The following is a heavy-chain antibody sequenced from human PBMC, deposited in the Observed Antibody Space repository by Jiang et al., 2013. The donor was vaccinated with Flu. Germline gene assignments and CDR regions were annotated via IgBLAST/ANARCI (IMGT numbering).Heavy chain of an antibody. J-gene: IGHJ2*01. D-gene: IGHD4-17*01. V-gene: IGHV4-30-2*04. CDR3: ASAFYGDYEEELNWYFDL. Sequence: KSRVTISVDTSKNQFSLKLSSVTAADTAVYYCASAFYGDYEEELNWYFDLWGRGTLVTVSS.